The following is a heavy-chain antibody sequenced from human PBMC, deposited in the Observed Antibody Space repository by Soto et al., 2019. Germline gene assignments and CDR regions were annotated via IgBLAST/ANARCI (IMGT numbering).Heavy chain of an antibody. Sequence: QGTLKESGPPLVKPTQTLTLTCSFSGFSLSTSGVGVGWIRQSPGKAMEWLALIYWSGDEHYRPSLKSRLSIGKDPSKNHVVLIMTDMDPVETAKYYCARGLATLPGFAFDIWGPGKMVTVSS. CDR3: ARGLATLPGFAFDI. D-gene: IGHD6-6*01. V-gene: IGHV2-5*01. J-gene: IGHJ3*02. CDR1: GFSLSTSGVG. CDR2: IYWSGDE.